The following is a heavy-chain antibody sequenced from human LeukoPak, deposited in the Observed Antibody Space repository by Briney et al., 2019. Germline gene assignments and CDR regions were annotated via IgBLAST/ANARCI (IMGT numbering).Heavy chain of an antibody. CDR3: ARHWGSGSYYLEC. V-gene: IGHV4-59*08. D-gene: IGHD3-10*01. J-gene: IGHJ4*02. CDR2: ISYSGST. Sequence: KPSETLSLTCTVSGGSISSYYWSWIRQPPGKGLEWIGYISYSGSTNYNPSLKSRVTISVDTSKNQFSLKLSSVTAADTAVYYCARHWGSGSYYLECWGQGTLVSVCS. CDR1: GGSISSYY.